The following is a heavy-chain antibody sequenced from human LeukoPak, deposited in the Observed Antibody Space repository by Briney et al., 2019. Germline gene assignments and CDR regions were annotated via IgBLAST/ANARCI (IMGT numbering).Heavy chain of an antibody. Sequence: PGGSLRLSCAASGFTFSNHYMDWVRQAPGKGLEWVGRTRNKANSKTNAYSASVKVTFTLSRDDSKHSLYLQKNSLKTEDTAVYYCARVGVVAGNYYFDSWGQGTLVTVTS. CDR1: GFTFSNHY. CDR2: TRNKANSKTN. CDR3: ARVGVVAGNYYFDS. D-gene: IGHD6-19*01. J-gene: IGHJ4*02. V-gene: IGHV3-72*01.